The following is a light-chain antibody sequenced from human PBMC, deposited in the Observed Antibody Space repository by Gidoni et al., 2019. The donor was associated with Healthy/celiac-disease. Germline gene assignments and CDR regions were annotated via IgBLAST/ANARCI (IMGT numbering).Light chain of an antibody. CDR3: QQSYSTPGLT. Sequence: DIQMTQSPSSLSASVGDRVTITCRASQSISSHLYWYQQKPGKATKLLIYAASSLQSGVPSRFSGSGSGTDFTLTISSRQPEDFATYYCQQSYSTPGLTFGPGTKVDIK. J-gene: IGKJ3*01. CDR1: QSISSH. CDR2: AAS. V-gene: IGKV1-39*01.